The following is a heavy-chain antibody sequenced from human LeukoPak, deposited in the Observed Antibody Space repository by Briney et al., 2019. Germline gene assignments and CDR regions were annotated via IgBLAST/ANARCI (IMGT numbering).Heavy chain of an antibody. J-gene: IGHJ4*02. D-gene: IGHD2/OR15-2a*01. V-gene: IGHV5-51*01. CDR2: IYPGDSET. CDR3: ARGATVLNFDF. Sequence: GEPLKISCRGSGYSFTTYWITWVRQMPGKGLEWMGIIYPGDSETRYNPSFEGHVTISADKSISTAYLQWTSLKASDTAMYYCARGATVLNFDFWGQGTLVTVSS. CDR1: GYSFTTYW.